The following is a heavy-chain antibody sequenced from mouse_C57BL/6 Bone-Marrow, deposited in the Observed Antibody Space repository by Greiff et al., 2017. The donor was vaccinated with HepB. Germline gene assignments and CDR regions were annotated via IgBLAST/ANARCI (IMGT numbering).Heavy chain of an antibody. CDR2: IDPEDGET. Sequence: DVKLVESGAELVKPGASVKLSCTASGFNIKDYYMHWVKQRTEQGLEWIGRIDPEDGETKYAPKFQGKATITADTSSNTAYLQLSSLTSEDTAVYYCARKGVPSYYAMDYWGQGTSVTVSS. J-gene: IGHJ4*01. V-gene: IGHV14-2*01. CDR1: GFNIKDYY. CDR3: ARKGVPSYYAMDY. D-gene: IGHD2-14*01.